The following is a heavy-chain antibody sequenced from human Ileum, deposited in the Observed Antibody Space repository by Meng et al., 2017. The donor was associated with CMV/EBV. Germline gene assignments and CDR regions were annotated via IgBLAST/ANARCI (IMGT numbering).Heavy chain of an antibody. J-gene: IGHJ4*02. Sequence: WGEGLLQPCETRSPTCAVYGGSFSGYDWGWIRQVPGKGLEWIGEFNHYGSTNYNPSLKSRVTISVDTSKNQFSLNLSSVTAADTAVYYCASGKSNLEYWGQGTLVTVSS. CDR1: GGSFSGYD. V-gene: IGHV4-34*01. CDR2: FNHYGST. D-gene: IGHD4-11*01. CDR3: ASGKSNLEY.